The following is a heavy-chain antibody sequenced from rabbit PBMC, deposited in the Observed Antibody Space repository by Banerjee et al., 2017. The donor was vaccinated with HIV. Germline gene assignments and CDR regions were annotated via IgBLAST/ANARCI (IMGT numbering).Heavy chain of an antibody. CDR3: ARASYNFIFISTVYAYDL. CDR1: GFSFSSSYY. CDR2: IGAGSGNT. J-gene: IGHJ3*01. V-gene: IGHV1S40*01. Sequence: QSLEESGGDLVKPGASLTLTCTASGFSFSSSYYMCWVRQAPGKGLEWVACIGAGSGNTYYASWAKGRFTISKTSSTTVTLQMTSLTAADTATYFCARASYNFIFISTVYAYDLWGQGTLVTVS. D-gene: IGHD6-1*01.